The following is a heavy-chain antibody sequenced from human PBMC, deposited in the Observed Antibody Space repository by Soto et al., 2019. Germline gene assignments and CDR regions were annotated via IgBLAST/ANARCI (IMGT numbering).Heavy chain of an antibody. V-gene: IGHV3-48*02. CDR1: GFTFSSYS. J-gene: IGHJ4*02. CDR2: VTSTSGTK. Sequence: EVQLVEPGGGLVPPGGSLRLSCAASGFTFSSYSMNWVRQAPGQGLEWVSYVTSTSGTKYYADSVKGRFTVSRDNAKNSLYLQMNSLRDEDTAVYYCARDALLVATPFDLWGQGTPVTVSS. CDR3: ARDALLVATPFDL. D-gene: IGHD5-12*01.